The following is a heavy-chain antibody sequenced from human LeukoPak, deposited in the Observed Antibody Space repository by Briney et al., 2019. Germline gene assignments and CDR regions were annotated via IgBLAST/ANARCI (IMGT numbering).Heavy chain of an antibody. D-gene: IGHD3-16*01. V-gene: IGHV3-11*04. CDR3: ARTPAMNDYVWGNRMYYFDY. J-gene: IGHJ4*02. Sequence: PGGSLRLSCAASGYTFSDYYMSWIRQAPGKGLEWASYISSSGSTIYYADSVKGRFTISRDNAKNSLYLQMNSLRAEDTAVYYCARTPAMNDYVWGNRMYYFDYWGQGTLVTVSS. CDR2: ISSSGSTI. CDR1: GYTFSDYY.